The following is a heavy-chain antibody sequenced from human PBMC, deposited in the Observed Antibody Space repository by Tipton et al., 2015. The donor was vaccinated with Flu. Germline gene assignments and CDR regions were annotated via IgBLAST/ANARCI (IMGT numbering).Heavy chain of an antibody. Sequence: GLVKPSQTLSLTCAISGDSVSSNSAAWNWTRQSPSRGLEWLGRTYYRSKWYDDYAVSVKSRITINPDTSKNQFSLQLNSVTPEDTAVYYCARGTGYCSSTSCFHGMDVWGQGTTVTVSS. CDR3: ARGTGYCSSTSCFHGMDV. CDR1: GDSVSSNSAA. CDR2: TYYRSKWYD. D-gene: IGHD2-2*01. V-gene: IGHV6-1*01. J-gene: IGHJ6*02.